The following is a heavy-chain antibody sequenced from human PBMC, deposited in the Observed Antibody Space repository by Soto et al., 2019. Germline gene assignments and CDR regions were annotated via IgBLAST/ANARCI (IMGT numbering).Heavy chain of an antibody. Sequence: QITLKESGPTLVKPTQTLTLTCTFSGFSLSTSEVGVGWIRQPPGKALEWLALIYWDDDKRYSPSLKSRLTITKDTPKNQVVLTMTNIDPVDTATYYCAHTIADQSLRYYFDYWGQGTLVTVSS. CDR1: GFSLSTSEVG. CDR2: IYWDDDK. CDR3: AHTIADQSLRYYFDY. V-gene: IGHV2-5*02. J-gene: IGHJ4*02. D-gene: IGHD6-13*01.